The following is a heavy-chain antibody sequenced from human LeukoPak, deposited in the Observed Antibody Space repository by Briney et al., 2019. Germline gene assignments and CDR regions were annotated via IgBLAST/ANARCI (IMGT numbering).Heavy chain of an antibody. CDR3: ARTGVADASITTFDY. J-gene: IGHJ4*02. CDR2: IYTSGST. V-gene: IGHV4-4*07. Sequence: SETLSLTCTVSGGSISSYYWSWIRQPAGKGLEWIGRIYTSGSTNYNPSLKSRVTMSVDTSKNQFSLKLSSVTAADTAVYYCARTGVADASITTFDYWGQGTLVTVSS. D-gene: IGHD3-22*01. CDR1: GGSISSYY.